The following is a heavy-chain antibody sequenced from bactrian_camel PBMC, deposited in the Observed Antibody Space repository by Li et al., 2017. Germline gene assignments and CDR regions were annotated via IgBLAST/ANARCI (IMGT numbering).Heavy chain of an antibody. CDR2: IDSDGVIR. D-gene: IGHD3*01. CDR1: GFTFSTYY. CDR3: ATAIYGSSWCRLLETDFRY. J-gene: IGHJ6*01. Sequence: QVQLVESGGGLVQPGGSLRLSCAASGFTFSTYYMAWFRQAPGTGGEDAHIASIDSDGVIRYGDSVKGRFAISRDNAKNTLDLQMNSLKPEDTAMYYCATAIYGSSWCRLLETDFRYWGQGTQVTVS. V-gene: IGHV3-2*01.